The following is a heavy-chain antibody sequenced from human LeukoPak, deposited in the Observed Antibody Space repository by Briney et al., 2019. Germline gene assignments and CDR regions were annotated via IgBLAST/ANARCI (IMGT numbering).Heavy chain of an antibody. D-gene: IGHD3-10*01. CDR3: ARSWPHDYGSGSYYFDH. J-gene: IGHJ4*02. CDR2: IYHSGIT. Sequence: PSETLSLTCTVSGGSIISSTYYWNWIRQPPGKGLEWIGHIYHSGITYYNSSLKSRVTISVDRSKNQFSLKLNSVTAADTAVYYCARSWPHDYGSGSYYFDHWGQGTLVTVSS. CDR1: GGSIISSTYY. V-gene: IGHV4-30-2*01.